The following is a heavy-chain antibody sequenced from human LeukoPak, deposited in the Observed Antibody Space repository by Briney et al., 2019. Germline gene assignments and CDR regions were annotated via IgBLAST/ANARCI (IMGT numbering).Heavy chain of an antibody. J-gene: IGHJ6*03. CDR2: ISSSSSTI. CDR1: GFTFSSYS. Sequence: GGSLRLSCAASGFTFSSYSMNWVRQAPGKGLEWVSYISSSSSTIYYADSVKGRFTISRDNAKNSLYLQMNSLRAEDTAVYYCASNQEDFWSGYYWMTNYYYMDVWGKGTTVTVSS. CDR3: ASNQEDFWSGYYWMTNYYYMDV. V-gene: IGHV3-48*01. D-gene: IGHD3-3*01.